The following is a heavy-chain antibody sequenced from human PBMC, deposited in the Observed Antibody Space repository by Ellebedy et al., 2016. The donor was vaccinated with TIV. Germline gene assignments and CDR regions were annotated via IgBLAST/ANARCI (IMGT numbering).Heavy chain of an antibody. CDR1: GYTFTSYA. V-gene: IGHV1-3*01. J-gene: IGHJ5*02. Sequence: ASVKVSCXASGYTFTSYAMHWVRQAPGQRLEWMGWINAGNGNTKYSQKFQGRVTITRDTSASTAYMELSSLRSEDTAVYYCAREVVVITTGRFDPWGQGTLVTVSS. D-gene: IGHD3-22*01. CDR3: AREVVVITTGRFDP. CDR2: INAGNGNT.